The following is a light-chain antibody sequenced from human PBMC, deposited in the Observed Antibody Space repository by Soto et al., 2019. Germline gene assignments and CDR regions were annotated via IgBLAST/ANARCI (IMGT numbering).Light chain of an antibody. CDR3: QQSYVMPYT. Sequence: DIQLTQSPSSLSASVGDRVTITCRASKKINSYLNWYKQKPGKAPELMIYLTSSLQTRVTSRFGGSRSGTEFTLTITSLQPEDFATYYCQQSYVMPYTFGQGTKLEI. CDR2: LTS. CDR1: KKINSY. V-gene: IGKV1-39*01. J-gene: IGKJ2*01.